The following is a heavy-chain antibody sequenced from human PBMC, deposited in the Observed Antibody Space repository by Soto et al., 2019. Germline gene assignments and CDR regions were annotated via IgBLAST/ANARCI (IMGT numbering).Heavy chain of an antibody. CDR1: GRAITRYY. V-gene: IGHV1-46*01. D-gene: IGHD6-19*01. J-gene: IGHJ6*01. CDR2: INPGGGSA. Sequence: QVDLVQSGAEVKKPGASVTISCKASGRAITRYYIHWVRQAPGRGLEWMGIINPGGGSASYAQKFQDRVTIDKDTSTGTVYMDLRSLRTEDTAVYYCARDTSGWSLNGLDVW. CDR3: ARDTSGWSLNGLDV.